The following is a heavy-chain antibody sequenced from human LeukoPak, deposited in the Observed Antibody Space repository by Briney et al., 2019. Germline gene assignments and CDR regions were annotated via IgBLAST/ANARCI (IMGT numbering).Heavy chain of an antibody. V-gene: IGHV4-39*01. D-gene: IGHD3-3*01. Sequence: PSGTLSLTCTVSGGSISSSSYYWGWIRQPPGKGLEWIGSIYYSGSTYYNPSLKSRVTISVDTSKNQFSLKLSSVTAADTAVYYCARPSGGVARRFDYWGQGTLVTVSS. CDR2: IYYSGST. J-gene: IGHJ4*02. CDR3: ARPSGGVARRFDY. CDR1: GGSISSSSYY.